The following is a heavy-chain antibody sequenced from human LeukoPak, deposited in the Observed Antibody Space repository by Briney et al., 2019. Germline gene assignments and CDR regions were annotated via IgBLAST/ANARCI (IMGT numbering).Heavy chain of an antibody. D-gene: IGHD2-15*01. CDR2: LYSDDTT. V-gene: IGHV3-53*01. CDR3: AQQVGYCSSGSCYFTY. J-gene: IGHJ1*01. Sequence: PGGSLRLSCAASGFIVNSNYMNWVRQAPGKGLEWVSVLYSDDTTYYADSVKGRFTISRDNSKNTLYLQMNNLRAEDTAVYYCAQQVGYCSSGSCYFTYWGQGTLVTVSS. CDR1: GFIVNSNY.